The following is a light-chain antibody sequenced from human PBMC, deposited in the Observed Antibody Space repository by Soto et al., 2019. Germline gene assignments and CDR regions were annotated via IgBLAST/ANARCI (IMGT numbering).Light chain of an antibody. V-gene: IGKV3-15*01. CDR1: RRGSSK. CDR3: QQYNNWSPIT. CDR2: GAA. Sequence: DTIMTPSPATLSATTCESATLSCRSSRRGSSKLAWYQQKPGQAPRLLIYGAATRATGIPARFSGSGSGTEFTLTISSLQPEDVAVYYCQQYNNWSPITFGQGTRLEIK. J-gene: IGKJ5*01.